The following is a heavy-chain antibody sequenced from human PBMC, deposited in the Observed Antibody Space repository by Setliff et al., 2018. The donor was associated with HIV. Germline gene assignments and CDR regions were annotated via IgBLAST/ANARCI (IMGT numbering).Heavy chain of an antibody. CDR2: INPNSGGT. J-gene: IGHJ4*02. V-gene: IGHV1-2*02. D-gene: IGHD3-22*01. CDR1: GYTFTGCH. Sequence: ASVKVSCKTSGYTFTGCHMHWVRQAPGQGLEWMGWINPNSGGTIYAQKFQDRVTMTRDTSSSTAYMELSRLRSDDTAVYYCATGRDSSGYYFLADYWGRGTLVTVSS. CDR3: ATGRDSSGYYFLADY.